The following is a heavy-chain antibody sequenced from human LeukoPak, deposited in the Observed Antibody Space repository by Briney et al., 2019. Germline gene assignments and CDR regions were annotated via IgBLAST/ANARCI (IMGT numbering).Heavy chain of an antibody. CDR1: GFTFSSYA. V-gene: IGHV4-34*01. CDR3: AREGIQGLRFLEWLPHNWFDP. J-gene: IGHJ5*02. Sequence: GSLRLSCAASGFTFSSYAMSWVRQPPGKGLEWIGEINHSGSTNYNPSLKSRVTISVDTSKNQFSLKLSSVTAADTAVYYCAREGIQGLRFLEWLPHNWFDPWGQGTLVTVSS. D-gene: IGHD3-3*01. CDR2: INHSGST.